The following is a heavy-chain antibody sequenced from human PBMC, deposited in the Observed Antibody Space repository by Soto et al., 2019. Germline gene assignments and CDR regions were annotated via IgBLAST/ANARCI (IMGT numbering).Heavy chain of an antibody. CDR1: GYKFISHS. J-gene: IGHJ6*02. D-gene: IGHD2-21*01. CDR2: ISAYNGNT. CDR3: ARVAFCGGALGCLDMDV. Sequence: QIQLVQSGGEVKKPGASVKVSCQSSGYKFISHSITWVRQAPGQGLEWMGRISAYNGNTNYAQKLQGRVTMTTYTSTNAAYMELRSLRSADTSVSYCARVAFCGGALGCLDMDVWGQVPTVTVSS. V-gene: IGHV1-18*01.